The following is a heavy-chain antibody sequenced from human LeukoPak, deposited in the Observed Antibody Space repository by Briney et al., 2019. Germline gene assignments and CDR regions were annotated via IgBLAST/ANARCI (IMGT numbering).Heavy chain of an antibody. CDR1: GFTFSSYA. Sequence: GGSLRLSCAASGFTFSSYAMHWVRQAPGKGLEWEAVISYDGSNEYYADSVKGRFTLSRDNSKNTLYLQMNSLRAEDTAVYYCARSIMIFGVARGLGDWFDPWGQGTLVTVSS. V-gene: IGHV3-30-3*01. D-gene: IGHD3-3*01. CDR2: ISYDGSNE. J-gene: IGHJ5*02. CDR3: ARSIMIFGVARGLGDWFDP.